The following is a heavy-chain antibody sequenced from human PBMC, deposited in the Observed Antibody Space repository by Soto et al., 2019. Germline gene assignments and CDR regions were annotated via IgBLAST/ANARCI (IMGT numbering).Heavy chain of an antibody. CDR3: ARAPAGDHGGYFDS. V-gene: IGHV4-59*01. J-gene: IGHJ4*02. Sequence: PSETLSLTCTVSGGSMSSYYWSWLWRPPGKGLEWLGSVLHSGSTKYNPSVKSRVTISIDMSKNQFSLNLRSVTAADTAIYYCARAPAGDHGGYFDSWGQGILVTVSS. CDR2: VLHSGST. CDR1: GGSMSSYY. D-gene: IGHD3-10*01.